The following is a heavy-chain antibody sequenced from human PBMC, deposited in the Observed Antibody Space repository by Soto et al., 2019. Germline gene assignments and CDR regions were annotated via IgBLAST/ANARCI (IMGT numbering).Heavy chain of an antibody. CDR3: ARGPPSRS. V-gene: IGHV4-61*01. D-gene: IGHD2-2*01. CDR1: GGSVSSGSYY. CDR2: IYYSGST. J-gene: IGHJ4*02. Sequence: SETLSLTCTVSGGSVSSGSYYWSWIRQPPGKGLEWIGYIYYSGSTNYNPSLKSRVTISVDTSKNQFSLKLSSVTAADAAVYYCARGPPSRSWGQVPLVTVAS.